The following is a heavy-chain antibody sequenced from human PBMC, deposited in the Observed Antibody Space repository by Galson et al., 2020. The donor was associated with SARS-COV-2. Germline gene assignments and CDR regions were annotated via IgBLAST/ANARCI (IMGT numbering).Heavy chain of an antibody. D-gene: IGHD1-26*01. V-gene: IGHV1-69*10. CDR1: GGTFSSYA. Sequence: SVTVSCKASGGTFSSYAISCVRQAPGQGLAWMGGIIPILGIANYAQKFQGRVTITADKSTTTAYMELSSLRSEDTAVYYCARDTGIVGATTPEYFQHWGQGTLVTVSS. J-gene: IGHJ1*01. CDR3: ARDTGIVGATTPEYFQH. CDR2: IIPILGIA.